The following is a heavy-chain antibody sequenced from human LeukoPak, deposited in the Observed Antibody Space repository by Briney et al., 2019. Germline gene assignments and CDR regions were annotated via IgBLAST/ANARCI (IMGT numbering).Heavy chain of an antibody. V-gene: IGHV3-23*01. CDR3: AKTNFVFWSGYSDY. D-gene: IGHD3-3*01. Sequence: GGSLRLSCAASGFTFSSYAMTWVHQAPGKGLEWVSAISGSGGSTYYADSVKGRFTISRDNSKNTLYLQMNSLRAEDTAVYYCAKTNFVFWSGYSDYWSQGTLVTVSS. J-gene: IGHJ4*02. CDR1: GFTFSSYA. CDR2: ISGSGGST.